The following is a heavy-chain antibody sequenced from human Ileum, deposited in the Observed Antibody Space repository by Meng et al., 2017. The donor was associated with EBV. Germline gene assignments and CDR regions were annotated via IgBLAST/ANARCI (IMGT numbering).Heavy chain of an antibody. Sequence: QVQLVQAGAVVKKPXXXXRXXXMASGYSFTSHWMHWVRQAPGQGLEWMGIINPSGGHTRSAQKFQDRVTMTRDTSTSAVYMDVSSLRSEDTAVYYCARGAYMYGSPQYFFDFWGQGTLVTVSS. CDR1: GYSFTSHW. V-gene: IGHV1-46*01. CDR3: ARGAYMYGSPQYFFDF. J-gene: IGHJ4*02. D-gene: IGHD5-18*01. CDR2: INPSGGHT.